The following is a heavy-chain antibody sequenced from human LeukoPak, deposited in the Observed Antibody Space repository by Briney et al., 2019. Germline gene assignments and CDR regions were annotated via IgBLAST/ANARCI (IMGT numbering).Heavy chain of an antibody. CDR2: IYYSGPT. V-gene: IGHV4-39*01. CDR1: GGSISSSSYY. J-gene: IGHJ4*02. CDR3: ARAAYCGGDRYLFDY. Sequence: PPETRCLTCSVSGGSISSSSYYWGWIRQAPGMEPQWIGSIYYSGPTYYNQPVSSRVTISVDTSKNQFSLKLSSVTAADTAVYYCARAAYCGGDRYLFDYWGQGTVIT. D-gene: IGHD2-21*02.